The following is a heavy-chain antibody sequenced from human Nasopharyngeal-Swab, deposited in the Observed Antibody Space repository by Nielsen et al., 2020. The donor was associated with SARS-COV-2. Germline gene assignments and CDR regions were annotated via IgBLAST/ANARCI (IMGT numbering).Heavy chain of an antibody. CDR3: AKVRLRFLEWLLFDY. Sequence: GESLKISCAASVFTFSSYAMSWVRQAPGKGLEWVPAISGSGGSTYYADSVKGRFTISRDNSKNTLYLQMNSLRAEDTAVYYCAKVRLRFLEWLLFDYWGQGTLVIVSS. V-gene: IGHV3-23*01. CDR2: ISGSGGST. J-gene: IGHJ4*02. CDR1: VFTFSSYA. D-gene: IGHD3-3*01.